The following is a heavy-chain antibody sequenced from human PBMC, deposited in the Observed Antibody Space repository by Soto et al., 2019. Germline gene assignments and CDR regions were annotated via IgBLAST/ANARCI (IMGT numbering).Heavy chain of an antibody. V-gene: IGHV3-48*03. D-gene: IGHD1-26*01. Sequence: PGGSLRLSCAASGFTFSSFEMNWVRQAPDKGLEWASYISSSGSTKYYADSVKGRFAISRDNAKNSLWLQMSSLRAEDTAVYYCAKDRGLAESGRWSHYYYGMDVWGQGTTVTVSS. CDR2: ISSSGSTK. CDR3: AKDRGLAESGRWSHYYYGMDV. J-gene: IGHJ6*02. CDR1: GFTFSSFE.